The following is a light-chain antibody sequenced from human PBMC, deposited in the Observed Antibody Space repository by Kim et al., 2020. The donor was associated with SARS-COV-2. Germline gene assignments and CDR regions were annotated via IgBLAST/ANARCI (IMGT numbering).Light chain of an antibody. CDR2: RNN. CDR1: SSDIGSNT. V-gene: IGLV1-44*01. Sequence: QSVLTQPPSASGTPGQRVTISCSGSSSDIGSNTVNWYQQLPGTAPKLLIYRNNKRPSGVPDRFSASKSGTSASLAISGLQSEDEADYYCAAWDDSLKWDVRFGGGAQLT. J-gene: IGLJ2*01. CDR3: AAWDDSLKWDVR.